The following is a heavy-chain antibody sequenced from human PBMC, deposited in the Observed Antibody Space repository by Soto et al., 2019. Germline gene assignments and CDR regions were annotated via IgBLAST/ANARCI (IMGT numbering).Heavy chain of an antibody. CDR1: GGTFSSYA. CDR2: IIPIFGTA. D-gene: IGHD4-17*01. Sequence: QVQLVQSGAEVKKPGSSVKVSCKASGGTFSSYAISWVRQAPGQGLEWMGGIIPIFGTANYAQKFQGRVTITADESTSTAYMELSSLRSEDTAVYYCARDPDYMTTVTDETGNYYYYGMDVWGQGTTVTVSS. V-gene: IGHV1-69*12. CDR3: ARDPDYMTTVTDETGNYYYYGMDV. J-gene: IGHJ6*02.